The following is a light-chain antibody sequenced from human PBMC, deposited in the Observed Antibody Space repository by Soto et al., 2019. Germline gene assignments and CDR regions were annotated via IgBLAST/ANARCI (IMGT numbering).Light chain of an antibody. J-gene: IGKJ1*01. CDR1: QRISSN. Sequence: EIVMTQSPATLSVSPGERATLSCRASQRISSNLAWYQQKPGQAPRLLIYGASTRATDIPARFSGRGSGTEFTLTISSLQSEDFAVYYCQHYNNWPPWTFGQGTKVEIK. CDR3: QHYNNWPPWT. V-gene: IGKV3-15*01. CDR2: GAS.